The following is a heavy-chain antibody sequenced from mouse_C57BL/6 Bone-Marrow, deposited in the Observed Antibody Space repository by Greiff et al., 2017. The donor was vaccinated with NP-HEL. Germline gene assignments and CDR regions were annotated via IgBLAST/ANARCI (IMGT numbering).Heavy chain of an antibody. CDR2: IRSKSNNYAT. J-gene: IGHJ2*01. CDR1: GFSFTTYA. Sequence: VQLKESGGGLVQPKGSLKLSCAASGFSFTTYAMNWVRQAPGQGLEWVARIRSKSNNYATYYADSLKDRFTISRDDSESMLYLQMNNVKTEDTAMYYCVRQGYDGYYFDYWGQGTTRTVSS. V-gene: IGHV10-1*01. D-gene: IGHD2-3*01. CDR3: VRQGYDGYYFDY.